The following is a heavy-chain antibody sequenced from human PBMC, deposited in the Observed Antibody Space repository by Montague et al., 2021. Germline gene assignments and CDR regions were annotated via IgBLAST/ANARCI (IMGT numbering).Heavy chain of an antibody. CDR3: ARDQGQGYCGGDCYVGLDY. CDR2: VSHGGRT. J-gene: IGHJ4*02. D-gene: IGHD2-21*01. CDR1: RSLINSDYY. V-gene: IGHV4-38-2*02. Sequence: SETLSLTCTVSRSLINSDYYWGWIRQPPGKGLEWMGSVSHGGRTYYNPSLKSRVTIPVDTSNNHFSLKLSSVTAADTAVYFCARDQGQGYCGGDCYVGLDYWGQGTLVTVSS.